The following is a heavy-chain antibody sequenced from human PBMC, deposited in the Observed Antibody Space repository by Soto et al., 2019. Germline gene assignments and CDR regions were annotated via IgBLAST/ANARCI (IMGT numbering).Heavy chain of an antibody. CDR3: ARGSYLSGWV. CDR1: WDSVSSTGAA. V-gene: IGHV6-1*01. Sequence: PSQTLSRPCTISWDSVSSTGAAWSWIRQSPARGLEWLGRTYYRSKWYSDYAVSVKSRITINPDTAKNQFDLQVNAVTPEYTAVYYCARGSYLSGWVWGQGTLVTDS. CDR2: TYYRSKWYS. D-gene: IGHD6-19*01. J-gene: IGHJ4*02.